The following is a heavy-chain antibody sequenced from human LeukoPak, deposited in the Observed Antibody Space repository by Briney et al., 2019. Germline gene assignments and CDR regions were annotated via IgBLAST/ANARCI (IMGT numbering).Heavy chain of an antibody. Sequence: SETLSLTCAVSGGSISSGGHSWSWIRQPPGKGLEWIGYIYHSGSTYCNPSLKSRVTISVDRSKNQFFLKLSSVTAADTAVYYCAREVGGTGVFDYWGQGTLVTVSS. CDR2: IYHSGST. CDR3: AREVGGTGVFDY. CDR1: GGSISSGGHS. V-gene: IGHV4-30-2*01. D-gene: IGHD3-10*01. J-gene: IGHJ4*02.